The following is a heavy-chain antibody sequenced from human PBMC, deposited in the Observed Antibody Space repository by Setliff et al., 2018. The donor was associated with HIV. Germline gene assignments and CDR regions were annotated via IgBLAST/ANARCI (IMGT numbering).Heavy chain of an antibody. CDR1: GGSISSGDLC. J-gene: IGHJ4*02. Sequence: KTSETLSLTCTVSGGSISSGDLCWGWIRQPPGKGLEWIGSVCYSDNTYYSPSLKSRVTISVDTSKNQFSLKLSSVTAADAAVYFCARVETTVTSRLDYWGQGTLVTVSS. CDR2: VCYSDNT. CDR3: ARVETTVTSRLDY. V-gene: IGHV4-39*01. D-gene: IGHD4-17*01.